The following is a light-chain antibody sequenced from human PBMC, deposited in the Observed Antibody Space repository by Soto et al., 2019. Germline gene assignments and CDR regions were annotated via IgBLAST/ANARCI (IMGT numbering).Light chain of an antibody. Sequence: QSALTQPPSASGSPGQSVTISCTGTSSDVGGYNYVSWYQQHPGKAPKLMIYEVSKRPSGVPDRFSGSKSGNTASLTVSGLQAEDEADYYCSSYAGSNTPYVFGTGTMVTVL. CDR3: SSYAGSNTPYV. J-gene: IGLJ1*01. V-gene: IGLV2-8*01. CDR1: SSDVGGYNY. CDR2: EVS.